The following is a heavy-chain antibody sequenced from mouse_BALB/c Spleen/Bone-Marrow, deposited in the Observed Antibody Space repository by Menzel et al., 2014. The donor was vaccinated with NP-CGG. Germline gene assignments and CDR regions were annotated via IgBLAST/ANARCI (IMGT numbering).Heavy chain of an antibody. V-gene: IGHV5-2*01. CDR3: ARHGDYYGSSLFAY. D-gene: IGHD1-1*01. CDR1: EYEFPSHD. Sequence: DVKLVESGGGLVQPGESLKFSCESNEYEFPSHDMSWVRKTPEKRLELVAAISSDGGSTYYPDTMERRFIISRDNSKKTLYQQMSSLRSEDTAFYYCARHGDYYGSSLFAYWGQGTLVTVSA. J-gene: IGHJ3*01. CDR2: ISSDGGST.